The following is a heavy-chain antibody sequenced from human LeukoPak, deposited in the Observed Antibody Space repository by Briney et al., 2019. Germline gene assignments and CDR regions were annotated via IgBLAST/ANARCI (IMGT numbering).Heavy chain of an antibody. Sequence: PSETLSLTCAVSGGSISSSNWWSWVRQPPGKGLEWIGEIYHSGSTNYNPSLKSRVTISVDKSKNQFSLKLSSVTAADTAVYYCAQPRDFWSGYYYYYMDVWGKGTTVTVSS. V-gene: IGHV4-4*02. J-gene: IGHJ6*03. CDR1: GGSISSSNW. D-gene: IGHD3-3*01. CDR3: AQPRDFWSGYYYYYMDV. CDR2: IYHSGST.